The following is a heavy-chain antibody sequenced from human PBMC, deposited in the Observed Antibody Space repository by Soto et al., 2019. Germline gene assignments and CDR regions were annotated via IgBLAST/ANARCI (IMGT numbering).Heavy chain of an antibody. CDR1: GFTVSSNY. V-gene: IGHV3-66*01. Sequence: EVQLVESGGGLVQPGGSLRLSCAASGFTVSSNYMSWVRQAPGKGLEWVSVIYSGGSTNYADSVKGRFTISRDNSKNTLDPQMNSLRAEDTAVYYCAREGVVAASDWGQGTLVTVSS. CDR3: AREGVVAASD. J-gene: IGHJ4*02. CDR2: IYSGGST. D-gene: IGHD2-15*01.